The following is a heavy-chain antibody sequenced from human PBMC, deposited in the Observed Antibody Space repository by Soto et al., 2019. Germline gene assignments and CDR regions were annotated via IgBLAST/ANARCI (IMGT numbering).Heavy chain of an antibody. CDR2: IYYSGTT. CDR1: GGSISSSNYY. D-gene: IGHD3-9*01. Sequence: QPQLQESGPGLVKPSETLSLTCTVSGGSISSSNYYWGWIRQPPGKGLEWIGTIYYSGTTYYNPSLKSRDTISVDASKNQFSLKLSSVTAADTAVYYCARVLRYFDWLLDDLGYFDYWGQGTLVTVSS. J-gene: IGHJ4*02. CDR3: ARVLRYFDWLLDDLGYFDY. V-gene: IGHV4-39*01.